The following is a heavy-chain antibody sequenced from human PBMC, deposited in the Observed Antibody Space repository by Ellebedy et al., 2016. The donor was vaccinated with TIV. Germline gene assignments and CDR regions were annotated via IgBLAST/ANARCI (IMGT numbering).Heavy chain of an antibody. CDR3: VKGLYNWSDPPFDH. V-gene: IGHV3-23*01. J-gene: IGHJ4*02. D-gene: IGHD1-1*01. CDR2: TSGSGGST. CDR1: GFTFSDYA. Sequence: GESLKISXTASGFTFSDYAMGWVRQAPGKGLEWISTTSGSGGSTYYADSVKGRFTISRDSFKNTLSLQMNSLRAEDTAVYYCVKGLYNWSDPPFDHWGQGTLVTVSS.